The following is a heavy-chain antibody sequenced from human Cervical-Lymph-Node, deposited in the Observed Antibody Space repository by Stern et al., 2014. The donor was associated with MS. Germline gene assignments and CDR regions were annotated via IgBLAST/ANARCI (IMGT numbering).Heavy chain of an antibody. CDR3: ARAVRELGT. D-gene: IGHD1-7*01. V-gene: IGHV3-7*01. CDR1: GFTFSNYW. J-gene: IGHJ5*02. CDR2: IKTDGSKK. Sequence: VQLVQSGGGLVQPGESLRLPCAVSGFTFSNYWMTWVRQAPGKGLEWVASIKTDGSKKSYLASVKGRFTISRDNAKNSLYLQMNSLRAEDTAVYYCARAVRELGTWGQGTLVTVSS.